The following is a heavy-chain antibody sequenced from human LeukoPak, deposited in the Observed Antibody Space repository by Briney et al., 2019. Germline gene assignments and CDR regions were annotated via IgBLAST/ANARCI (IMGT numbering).Heavy chain of an antibody. CDR1: GGSISSSSYY. D-gene: IGHD6-13*01. CDR2: TYYSGST. V-gene: IGHV4-39*07. Sequence: PSETLSLTCTVSGGSISSSSYYWGWIRQPPGKGLEWIGTTYYSGSTYYNPSLKSRVTISVDTSKNQFSLKLNSVTAADTAFYYCARGRSSSFLRYYFDYWGQGTLVTVSS. CDR3: ARGRSSSFLRYYFDY. J-gene: IGHJ4*02.